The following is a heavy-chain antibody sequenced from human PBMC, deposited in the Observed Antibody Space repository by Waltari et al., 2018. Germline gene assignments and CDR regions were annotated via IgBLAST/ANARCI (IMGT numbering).Heavy chain of an antibody. J-gene: IGHJ5*02. CDR2: INAGNGNT. V-gene: IGHV1-3*03. Sequence: RQAPGQRLEWMGWINAGNGNTKYSQEFQGRVTITRDTSASTAYMELSSLRSEDMAVYYCARERRNNWFDPWGQGTLVTVSS. CDR3: ARERRNNWFDP.